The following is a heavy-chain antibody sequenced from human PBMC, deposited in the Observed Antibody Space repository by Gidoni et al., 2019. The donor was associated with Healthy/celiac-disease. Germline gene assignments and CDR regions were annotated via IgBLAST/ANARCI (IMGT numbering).Heavy chain of an antibody. CDR3: ARALGYSSGWYGN. CDR2: INHSGST. J-gene: IGHJ4*02. D-gene: IGHD6-19*01. CDR1: GGSFSGYY. V-gene: IGHV4-34*01. Sequence: QVQLQQWGAGLLKPSETLSLTCAVYGGSFSGYYWSWIRQPPGKGLEWIGEINHSGSTNYNPSLKSRVTISVDTSKSQFSLKLSSVTAADTAVYYCARALGYSSGWYGNWGQGTLVTVSS.